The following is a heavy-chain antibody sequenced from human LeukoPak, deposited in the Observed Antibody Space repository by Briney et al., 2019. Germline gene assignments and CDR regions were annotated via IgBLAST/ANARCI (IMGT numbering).Heavy chain of an antibody. CDR3: ARVYDFWSGFSRFYFDN. Sequence: PGGSLRLSCAASGFTFSSYEMNWVRQAPGKGLEWVSYISSSGSTIYYADSVKGRFTISRDNAKNSLYLQMSSLRAEDTAVYYCARVYDFWSGFSRFYFDNWGQGTLVTVSS. V-gene: IGHV3-48*03. D-gene: IGHD3-3*01. CDR1: GFTFSSYE. J-gene: IGHJ4*02. CDR2: ISSSGSTI.